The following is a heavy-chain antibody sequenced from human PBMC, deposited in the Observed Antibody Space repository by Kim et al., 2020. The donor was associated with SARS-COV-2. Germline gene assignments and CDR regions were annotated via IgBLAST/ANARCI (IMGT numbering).Heavy chain of an antibody. D-gene: IGHD6-6*01. CDR3: AKDALNPSSSSGHDAFDI. V-gene: IGHV3-9*01. CDR1: GFTFGDYA. J-gene: IGHJ3*02. CDR2: ISWNSGSI. Sequence: GGSLRLSCAASGFTFGDYAMHWVRQAPGKGLEWVSGISWNSGSIGYADSVKGRFTISRDNAKNSLYLQMNSLRAEDTALYYCAKDALNPSSSSGHDAFDIWGQGTMVTVSS.